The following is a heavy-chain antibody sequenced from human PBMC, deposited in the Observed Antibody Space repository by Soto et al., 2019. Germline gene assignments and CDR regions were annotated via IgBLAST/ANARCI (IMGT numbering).Heavy chain of an antibody. D-gene: IGHD4-17*01. CDR3: CPVALDHDYGDYGDALDI. J-gene: IGHJ3*02. CDR2: IIPILGTA. V-gene: IGHV1-69*12. Sequence: QVQLVQSGAEVKKPGSSVKVSCKASGGTFSSYAISWVRQAPGQGLEWMGGIIPILGTANYEQKFQGRVTITADESTSTAYMEPSSLRSEDPAVYYCCPVALDHDYGDYGDALDIWGQGTMVTVSS. CDR1: GGTFSSYA.